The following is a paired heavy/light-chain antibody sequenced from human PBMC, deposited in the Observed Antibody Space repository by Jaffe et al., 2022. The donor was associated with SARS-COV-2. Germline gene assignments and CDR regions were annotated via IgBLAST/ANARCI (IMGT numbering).Heavy chain of an antibody. V-gene: IGHV4-39*02. CDR2: ISYSGST. Sequence: QVQLQESGPGLVKPSETLSLTCSVSGGSISSSTYYWGWIRQPPGKGLEWIGTISYSGSTYYNPSLKSRVTISVDTSKNHFSLKLSSVTAADTAVYFCARGMLTATNSPPDFFGQGTLVTVSS. CDR3: ARGMLTATNSPPDF. CDR1: GGSISSSTYY. J-gene: IGHJ4*02. D-gene: IGHD6-25*01.
Light chain of an antibody. V-gene: IGKV4-1*01. J-gene: IGKJ1*01. Sequence: DIVMTQSPDSLAVSLGERATINCKSSQSVLYSSNNKNYLAWYQQKPGQPPKLLIYWASTRESGVPDRFSGSGSGTDFTLTISSLQAEDVAVYYCQQYYTTPPWTFGQGTKVEIK. CDR2: WAS. CDR3: QQYYTTPPWT. CDR1: QSVLYSSNNKNY.